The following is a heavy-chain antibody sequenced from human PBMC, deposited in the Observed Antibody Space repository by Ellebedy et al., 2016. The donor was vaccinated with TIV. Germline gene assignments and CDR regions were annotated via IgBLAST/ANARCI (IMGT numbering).Heavy chain of an antibody. CDR1: GYTFTAYA. D-gene: IGHD6-13*01. Sequence: ASVKVSXXASGYTFTAYAVHWVRQAPGQRPEWLGWINTGSGNTKYSEKLQGRVAITRDTSASTAYMELTALTSEDTAVYYCARDVRRHGGSWYYFEYWGQGTLVTVSS. J-gene: IGHJ4*02. CDR2: INTGSGNT. CDR3: ARDVRRHGGSWYYFEY. V-gene: IGHV1-3*04.